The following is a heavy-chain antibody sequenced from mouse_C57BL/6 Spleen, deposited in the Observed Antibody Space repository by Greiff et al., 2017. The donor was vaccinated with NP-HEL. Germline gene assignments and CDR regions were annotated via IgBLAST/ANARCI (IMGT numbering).Heavy chain of an antibody. CDR1: GFNIKDDY. Sequence: VQLTESGAELVRPGASVKLSCTASGFNIKDDYMHWVKQRPEQGLEWIGWIDPENGDTEYASKFQGKATITADTSSNTAYLQLSSLTSEDTAVYYCTRGSSSGRTWFAYWGQGTLVTVAA. CDR3: TRGSSSGRTWFAY. CDR2: IDPENGDT. J-gene: IGHJ3*01. V-gene: IGHV14-4*01. D-gene: IGHD3-2*02.